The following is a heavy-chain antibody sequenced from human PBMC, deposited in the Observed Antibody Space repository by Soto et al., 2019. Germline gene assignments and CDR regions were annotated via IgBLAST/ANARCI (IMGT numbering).Heavy chain of an antibody. D-gene: IGHD3-9*01. CDR2: INPSGGST. CDR3: ARVCPLYDILTGPFDY. CDR1: GYTFTSYY. V-gene: IGHV1-46*01. Sequence: ASVKVSCKASGYTFTSYYMHWVRQAPGQGLEWMGIINPSGGSTNYAQKFQGRVTITADESTSTAYMELSSLRSEDTAVYYCARVCPLYDILTGPFDYWGQGTLVTVSS. J-gene: IGHJ4*02.